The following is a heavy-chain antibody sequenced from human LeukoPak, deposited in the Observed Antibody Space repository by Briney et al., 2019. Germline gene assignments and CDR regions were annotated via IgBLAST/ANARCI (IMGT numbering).Heavy chain of an antibody. CDR3: ANAYGSGGFDY. CDR2: IGTAGDT. V-gene: IGHV3-13*01. J-gene: IGHJ4*02. CDR1: RLTFSSYD. D-gene: IGHD3-10*01. Sequence: GGSLSLSRAPSRLTFSSYDMHWVRQATRKGLEWVSAIGTAGDTYYPGSVKGRFTISRENAKNFLYLQMNSLKAGDTAVYYCANAYGSGGFDYWGQGTLVTVSS.